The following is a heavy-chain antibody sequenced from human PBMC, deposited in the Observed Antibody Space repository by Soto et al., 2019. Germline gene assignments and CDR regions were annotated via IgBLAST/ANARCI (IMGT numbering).Heavy chain of an antibody. CDR3: ARERYTSTSIRSFLDS. V-gene: IGHV1-69*01. D-gene: IGHD6-6*01. J-gene: IGHJ4*02. Sequence: QVQLVQSGAEVKKPGSSVKVSCKASGGTFSSYGISWVRQAPGQGLEWMGRIIPFLGTTNYAQNFQDRLPVTAYPSTNTAFMELRSLRSDSAAVYYSARERYTSTSIRSFLDSWGQGTLVTVSS. CDR2: IIPFLGTT. CDR1: GGTFSSYG.